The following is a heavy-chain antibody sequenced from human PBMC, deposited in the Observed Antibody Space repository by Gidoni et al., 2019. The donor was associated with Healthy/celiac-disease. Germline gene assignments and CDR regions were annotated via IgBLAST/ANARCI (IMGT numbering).Heavy chain of an antibody. CDR1: GFTFSSYG. J-gene: IGHJ3*02. CDR2: ISYDGSNK. CDR3: AKCLGWLRWVCAFDI. D-gene: IGHD5-12*01. V-gene: IGHV3-30*18. Sequence: QVQLVESGGGVVQHGRSLRLPCAASGFTFSSYGMHWVRQAPGKGLEWVALISYDGSNKYYADSVKGRFTISRDKSKNTLYLQMNSLRAEDTAVYYCAKCLGWLRWVCAFDIWGQGTMVTVSS.